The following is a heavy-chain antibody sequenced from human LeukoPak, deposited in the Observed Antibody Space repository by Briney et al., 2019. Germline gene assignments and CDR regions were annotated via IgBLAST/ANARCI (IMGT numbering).Heavy chain of an antibody. CDR3: ARLGYYDSSLGS. V-gene: IGHV4-39*01. Sequence: SETLSLTCTVSGGSISSSSYYWGWIRQPPGKGLEWIGSIYYSGSTYYNPSLKSRVTISVDTSKNQFSLKLSSVTAADTAAYYCARLGYYDSSLGSWGQGTLVTVSS. D-gene: IGHD3-22*01. CDR2: IYYSGST. J-gene: IGHJ4*02. CDR1: GGSISSSSYY.